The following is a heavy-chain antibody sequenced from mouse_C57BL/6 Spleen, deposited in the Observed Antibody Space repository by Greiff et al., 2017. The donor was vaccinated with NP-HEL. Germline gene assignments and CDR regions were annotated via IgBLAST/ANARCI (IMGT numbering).Heavy chain of an antibody. CDR1: GYTFTDYY. CDR2: INPYNGGT. CDR3: ARRDDGYYYVDY. Sequence: VQLQQSGPVLVKPGASVKMSCKASGYTFTDYYMNWVKQSHGKSLEWIGVINPYNGGTSYNQKFKGKATLTVDKSSSTAYMELNSLTSEDSAVYYCARRDDGYYYVDYWGQGTTLTVSS. D-gene: IGHD2-3*01. V-gene: IGHV1-19*01. J-gene: IGHJ2*01.